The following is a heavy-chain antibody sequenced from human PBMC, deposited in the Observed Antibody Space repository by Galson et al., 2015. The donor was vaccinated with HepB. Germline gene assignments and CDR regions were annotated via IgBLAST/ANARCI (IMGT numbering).Heavy chain of an antibody. CDR1: GFSLSTTEVG. J-gene: IGHJ5*02. Sequence: PALVKPTQTLTLTCTFSGFSLSTTEVGVGWIRQPPGKALEWLALTYWDDDKRYSPSLKSRLTITKDTSKNQVVLTMTNMDPVDTATYYCAHRDDFRGWFDPWGQGTLVTVSS. CDR3: AHRDDFRGWFDP. V-gene: IGHV2-5*02. CDR2: TYWDDDK. D-gene: IGHD3/OR15-3a*01.